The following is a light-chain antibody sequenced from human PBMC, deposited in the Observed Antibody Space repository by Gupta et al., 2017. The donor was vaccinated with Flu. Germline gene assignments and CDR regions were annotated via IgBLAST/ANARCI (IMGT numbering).Light chain of an antibody. CDR3: ATWDDSVSVF. Sequence: QSVLTQPPSASGTPGPRVTISCSGSSSNIGNNDVYWYQQLPGTAPKLLIYTTNQRPSGVPDRFSGSKSGTSASLAISGLRSEDEADYYCATWDDSVSVFFGTGTTVTVL. J-gene: IGLJ1*01. CDR2: TTN. V-gene: IGLV1-47*01. CDR1: SSNIGNND.